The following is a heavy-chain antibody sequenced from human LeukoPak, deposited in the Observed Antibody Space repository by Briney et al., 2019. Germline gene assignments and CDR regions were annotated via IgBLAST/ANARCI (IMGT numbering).Heavy chain of an antibody. J-gene: IGHJ4*02. CDR1: GFTFSDYY. D-gene: IGHD3-22*01. V-gene: IGHV3-11*01. Sequence: TGGSLRLSCAASGFTFSDYYMSWIRQAPGKGLEWVSYISSSGSTIYYADSVKGRFTISRDNAKNSLYLQMNSLRAEDTAVYYCARDRVPYDSSGYSDYWGQGTLVTVSS. CDR3: ARDRVPYDSSGYSDY. CDR2: ISSSGSTI.